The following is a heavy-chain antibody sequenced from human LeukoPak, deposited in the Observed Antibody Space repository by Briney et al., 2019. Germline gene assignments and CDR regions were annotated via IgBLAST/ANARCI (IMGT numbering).Heavy chain of an antibody. D-gene: IGHD3-22*01. Sequence: RGSLRLSCAASGFTFSNAWMSWVRQAPGKGLEWVGRIKTKTDGGTTDYAAPVKGRFTTSRDDSKNTMNLQMNSLKTEDTAVYYCTTSITMIVVGNAVDIWGQGTMVTVSS. J-gene: IGHJ3*02. V-gene: IGHV3-15*01. CDR1: GFTFSNAW. CDR2: IKTKTDGGTT. CDR3: TTSITMIVVGNAVDI.